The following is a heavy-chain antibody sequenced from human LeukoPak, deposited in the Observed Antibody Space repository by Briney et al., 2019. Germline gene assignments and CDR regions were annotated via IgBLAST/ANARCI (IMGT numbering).Heavy chain of an antibody. CDR2: IHTSGST. Sequence: SETLSLTCTVSGGSISSYYWSWIRQPAGKGLEWIGRIHTSGSTNYNASLKSRVSMSVDTSKNQFSLKLSSVTAADTAVFYCARENSGSYREFDYWGQGTLVAVSS. CDR3: ARENSGSYREFDY. CDR1: GGSISSYY. D-gene: IGHD1-26*01. J-gene: IGHJ4*02. V-gene: IGHV4-4*07.